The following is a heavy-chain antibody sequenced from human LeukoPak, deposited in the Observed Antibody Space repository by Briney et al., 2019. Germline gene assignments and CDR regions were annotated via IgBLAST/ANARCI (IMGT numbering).Heavy chain of an antibody. CDR2: IYYSGST. V-gene: IGHV4-30-4*08. CDR1: GGSISSGDYY. CDR3: VRVDHGDHGGYASDI. J-gene: IGHJ3*02. Sequence: PSQTLSLTCTVSGGSISSGDYYWSWIRQPPGKGLEWIGYIYYSGSTYYNPSLKSRVTISVDTSKNQFSLKLSSVTAADTAVYYCVRVDHGDHGGYASDIWGQGTMVTVSS. D-gene: IGHD4-17*01.